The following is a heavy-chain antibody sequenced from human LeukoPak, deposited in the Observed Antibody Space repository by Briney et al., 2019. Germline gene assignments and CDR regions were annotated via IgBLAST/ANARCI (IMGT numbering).Heavy chain of an antibody. CDR2: FDPEDGET. D-gene: IGHD2-2*01. V-gene: IGHV1-24*01. J-gene: IGHJ4*02. Sequence: GASVKVSCKVSGYTLTELSMHWVRQAPGKGLEWMGGFDPEDGETIYAQKFQGRVTMTEDTSTDTAYMELSSLRSEDTAVYYCATGGPGPAAIGLLYPRFGYWGQGTLVTVSS. CDR3: ATGGPGPAAIGLLYPRFGY. CDR1: GYTLTELS.